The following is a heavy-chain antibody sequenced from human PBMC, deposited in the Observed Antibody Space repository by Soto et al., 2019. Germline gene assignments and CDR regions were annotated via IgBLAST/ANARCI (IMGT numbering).Heavy chain of an antibody. CDR2: IGGGNTDR. CDR3: AKDAVSYNGKGDWFDS. CDR1: RFIFSDYA. Sequence: DVQLLESGGGLVQPGGSLTLSCAASRFIFSDYAMNWVRQAPGKGLEWVSSIGGGNTDRYYADSVKGRFIISRDNSKNTMDVQMNSLRDDDTAVYYCAKDAVSYNGKGDWFDSWGQGTLVTVAS. D-gene: IGHD1-26*01. V-gene: IGHV3-23*01. J-gene: IGHJ5*01.